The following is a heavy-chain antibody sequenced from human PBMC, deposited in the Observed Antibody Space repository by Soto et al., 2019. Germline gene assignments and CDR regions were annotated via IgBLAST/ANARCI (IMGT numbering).Heavy chain of an antibody. CDR1: GGTFSSYT. Sequence: AASVKVSCKASGGTFSSYTISWVRQAPGQGLEWMGGIIPIFGTANYAQKFQGRVTITADESTSTAYMDLSSLISEDTAVYYCARVLDYYDSSGYYFFAFDIWGQGTMVTVSS. D-gene: IGHD3-22*01. CDR3: ARVLDYYDSSGYYFFAFDI. V-gene: IGHV1-69*13. J-gene: IGHJ3*02. CDR2: IIPIFGTA.